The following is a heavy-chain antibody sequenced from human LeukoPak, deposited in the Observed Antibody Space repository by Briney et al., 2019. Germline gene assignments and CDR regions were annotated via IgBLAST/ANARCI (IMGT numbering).Heavy chain of an antibody. Sequence: PGGSLRLSCAASGFTFSSHGMHWVRQAPGKGLEWVAIIWYDGSKKYYADSVKGRFTISRDDSKNTVYLQMNSLRAEDTAVYYCARFSSGEYGSGSYSFDYWGQGTLVTVSS. V-gene: IGHV3-33*01. D-gene: IGHD3-10*01. CDR1: GFTFSSHG. CDR3: ARFSSGEYGSGSYSFDY. J-gene: IGHJ4*02. CDR2: IWYDGSKK.